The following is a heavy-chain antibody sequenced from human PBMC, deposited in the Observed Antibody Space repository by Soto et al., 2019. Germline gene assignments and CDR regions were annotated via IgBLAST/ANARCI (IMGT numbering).Heavy chain of an antibody. V-gene: IGHV3-15*07. D-gene: IGHD6-13*01. J-gene: IGHJ6*02. CDR1: GFSFSPAW. CDR2: IKSKGGGGTA. CDR3: IWQQDFYYGRAV. Sequence: EVQLVESGGGLVTPGGSLTLSCAASGFSFSPAWMNWVRQAPGKGLEWVGLIKSKGGGGTADYAAPVKGRFIISRDDSKNTIYLPMTSLKPEDTALYYCIWQQDFYYGRAVWGQGTTVTVSS.